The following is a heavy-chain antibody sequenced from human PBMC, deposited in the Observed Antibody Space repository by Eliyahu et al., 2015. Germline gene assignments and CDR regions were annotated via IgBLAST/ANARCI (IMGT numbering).Heavy chain of an antibody. D-gene: IGHD4-17*01. V-gene: IGHV1-8*01. CDR2: MNPXSGNT. J-gene: IGHJ5*02. CDR1: GXTFXSYD. CDR3: ARGRYGDYADWFDP. Sequence: QVQLVQSGAEVKKPGASVKVXCKASGXTFXSYDXNGVRQATGQGLEWMXWMNPXSGNTGYAQKFQGRVTMTRNTSISTAYMELSSLRSEDTAVYYCARGRYGDYADWFDPWGQGTLVTVSS.